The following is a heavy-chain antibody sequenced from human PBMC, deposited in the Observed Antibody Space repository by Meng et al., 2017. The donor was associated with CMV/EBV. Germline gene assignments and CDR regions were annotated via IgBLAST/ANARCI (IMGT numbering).Heavy chain of an antibody. CDR3: ARETGFWSGYWKMRWFDP. CDR1: GGSISSSNW. V-gene: IGHV4-4*02. Sequence: SETLSLTCAVSGGSISSSNWWSWVRQPPGKGLEWIGEIYHSGSTNYNPSLKSRVTISVDKSKNQFSLKLSSVTAADTAVYYCARETGFWSGYWKMRWFDPWGQGTLVTVSS. D-gene: IGHD3-3*01. J-gene: IGHJ5*02. CDR2: IYHSGST.